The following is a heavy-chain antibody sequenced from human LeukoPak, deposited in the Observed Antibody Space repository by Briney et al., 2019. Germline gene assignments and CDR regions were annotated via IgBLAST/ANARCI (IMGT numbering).Heavy chain of an antibody. J-gene: IGHJ6*03. CDR2: INPSGGST. CDR1: GYTFTSYY. CDR3: ARGGWWYQLPDYYYYYMDV. D-gene: IGHD2-15*01. Sequence: ASVKVSCKASGYTFTSYYMHWVRQAPGQGLEWMGIINPSGGSTSYAQKFQGRVTMTRDMSTSTVYMELSSLRSEDTAVYYCARGGWWYQLPDYYYYYMDVWGKGTTVTVSS. V-gene: IGHV1-46*01.